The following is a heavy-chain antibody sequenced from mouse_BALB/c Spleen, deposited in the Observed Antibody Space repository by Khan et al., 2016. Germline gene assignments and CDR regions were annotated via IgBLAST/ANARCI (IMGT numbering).Heavy chain of an antibody. CDR3: ACSPHDDDVGFAY. D-gene: IGHD2-4*01. CDR2: IDPANGNT. Sequence: VQLQQSGAELVKPGASVKLSCTASAFNIKDTYMHWVKQRPEQGLEWIGRIDPANGNTKYDPKFQGKVTISADTSSNTAYLQLSSLTSEDTAVYYCACSPHDDDVGFAYWGQGTMVTDSA. J-gene: IGHJ3*01. CDR1: AFNIKDTY. V-gene: IGHV14-3*02.